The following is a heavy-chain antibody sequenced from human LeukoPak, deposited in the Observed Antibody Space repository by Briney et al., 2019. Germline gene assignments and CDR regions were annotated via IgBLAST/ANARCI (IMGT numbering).Heavy chain of an antibody. CDR1: GFTFSDYY. V-gene: IGHV3-66*01. J-gene: IGHJ4*02. D-gene: IGHD6-13*01. CDR2: IYSGGSK. Sequence: PGGSLRLSCAASGFTFSDYYMSWVRQATGKGLEWVSVIYSGGSKYYADSVKGRFTISRDNSKNTLYLQMNSLRAEDTAVYYCARDGMYSSSWSSIVDYWGQGTLVTVSS. CDR3: ARDGMYSSSWSSIVDY.